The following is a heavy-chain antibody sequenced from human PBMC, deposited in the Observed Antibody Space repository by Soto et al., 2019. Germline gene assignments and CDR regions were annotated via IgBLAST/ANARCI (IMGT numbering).Heavy chain of an antibody. J-gene: IGHJ6*02. CDR1: GGTFSSYA. D-gene: IGHD6-13*01. CDR2: IIPIFGTA. V-gene: IGHV1-69*13. Sequence: SVKVSCKASGGTFSSYAISWVRQAPGQGLEWMGGIIPIFGTANYAQKFQGRVTITADESTSTAYMELSSLRSEDTAVYYCARLCPGIAAAGPRPLDVWGQGTTVTVS. CDR3: ARLCPGIAAAGPRPLDV.